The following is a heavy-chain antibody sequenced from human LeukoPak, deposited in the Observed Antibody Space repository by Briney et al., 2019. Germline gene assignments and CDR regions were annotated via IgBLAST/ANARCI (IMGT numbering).Heavy chain of an antibody. CDR3: ARPANSRYSYVDY. V-gene: IGHV5-51*01. Sequence: AGESLEISCKGSGYSFTSYWIGWVRQMPGKGLEWMGIIYPGASDTRYSPSFQGQVTISADKSISTAYLQWSSLKASDTAMYYCARPANSRYSYVDYWGQGTLVTVSS. D-gene: IGHD5-18*01. J-gene: IGHJ4*02. CDR2: IYPGASDT. CDR1: GYSFTSYW.